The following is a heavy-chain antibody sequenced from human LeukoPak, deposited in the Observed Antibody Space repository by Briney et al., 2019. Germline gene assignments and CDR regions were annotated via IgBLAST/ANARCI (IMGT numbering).Heavy chain of an antibody. Sequence: SETLSLTCAVYGGSFSGYYWSWIRQPPGKGLEWIGEINHSGSTNYNPSLKSRVTISVDTSKNQFSLKLGSVTAADTAVYYCATSGRGCSSTSCYRDGTFDIWGQGTMVTVSS. J-gene: IGHJ3*02. D-gene: IGHD2-2*01. CDR3: ATSGRGCSSTSCYRDGTFDI. CDR1: GGSFSGYY. V-gene: IGHV4-34*01. CDR2: INHSGST.